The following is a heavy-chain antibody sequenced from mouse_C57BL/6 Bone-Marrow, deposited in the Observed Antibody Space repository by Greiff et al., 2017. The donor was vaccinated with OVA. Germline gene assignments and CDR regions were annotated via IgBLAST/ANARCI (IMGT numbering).Heavy chain of an antibody. J-gene: IGHJ3*01. V-gene: IGHV1-15*01. Sequence: VQLQQSGAELVRPGASVTLSCKASGYTFTDYEMHWVKQTPVHGLEWIGAIDPETGGNAYNQKFKGKAILTADKSSSTAYMELRSLTSEDSAVYYCTRDWDEAYWGQGTLVTVSA. CDR2: IDPETGGN. CDR3: TRDWDEAY. CDR1: GYTFTDYE. D-gene: IGHD4-1*01.